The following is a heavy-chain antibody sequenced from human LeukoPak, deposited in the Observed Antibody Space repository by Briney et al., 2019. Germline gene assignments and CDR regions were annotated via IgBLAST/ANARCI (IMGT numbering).Heavy chain of an antibody. CDR2: INAGNGNT. CDR3: ARGYFDWLLRDTEFDY. V-gene: IGHV1-3*01. D-gene: IGHD3-9*01. Sequence: ASVKVSCKASGYTFTSYAMHWVRQAPGQRLEWMGWINAGNGNTKYSQKFQGRVTITRDTSASTAYMELSSLRSEDMAVYYCARGYFDWLLRDTEFDYWGQGTLVTVSS. J-gene: IGHJ4*02. CDR1: GYTFTSYA.